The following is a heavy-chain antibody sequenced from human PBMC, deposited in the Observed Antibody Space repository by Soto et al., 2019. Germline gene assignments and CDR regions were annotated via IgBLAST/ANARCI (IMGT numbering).Heavy chain of an antibody. CDR3: AAEGSGSYSFLGYYYYDMDV. CDR1: GFTFTSSA. J-gene: IGHJ6*02. D-gene: IGHD1-26*01. V-gene: IGHV1-58*01. CDR2: IVVGSGNT. Sequence: GASVKVACKASGFTFTSSAVQWVRQARGQRLEWIGWIVVGSGNTNYAQKFQERVTITRDMSTSTAYMELGSLRSEDTAVYYCAAEGSGSYSFLGYYYYDMDVWGQGTTVTVSS.